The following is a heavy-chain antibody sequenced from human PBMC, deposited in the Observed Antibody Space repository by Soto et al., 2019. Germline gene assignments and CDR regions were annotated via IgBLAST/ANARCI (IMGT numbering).Heavy chain of an antibody. CDR3: ARDKSSSCFFTNWFDP. J-gene: IGHJ5*02. CDR2: ISAYNANT. D-gene: IGHD6-13*01. Sequence: GASVKVSCNASGYTFTSYGISWVPQAPGQGLEWMGWISAYNANTHYAQKLQGRVTMTTDTSTSTAYMELRSLRSDDTAVYYCARDKSSSCFFTNWFDPGGQGTLVTVSS. CDR1: GYTFTSYG. V-gene: IGHV1-18*01.